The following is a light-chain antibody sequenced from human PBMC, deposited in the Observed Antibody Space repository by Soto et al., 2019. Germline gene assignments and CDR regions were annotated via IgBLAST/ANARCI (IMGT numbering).Light chain of an antibody. V-gene: IGKV3-11*01. Sequence: EIVLTQPPATLSLSPGERATLSCRASQSLINYLAWYQQKPGQAPRLLIYDASSRATGIPARFSGSGSGTDFTLTIASLEPEDFAVYYCQHRSNSWTFGQGTTGDIK. CDR3: QHRSNSWT. CDR2: DAS. J-gene: IGKJ1*01. CDR1: QSLINY.